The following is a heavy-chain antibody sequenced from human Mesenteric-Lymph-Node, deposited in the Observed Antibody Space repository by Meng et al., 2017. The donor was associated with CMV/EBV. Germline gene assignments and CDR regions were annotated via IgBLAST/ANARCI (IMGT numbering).Heavy chain of an antibody. J-gene: IGHJ4*02. CDR1: GFTFNTYG. CDR2: IRYDGSRQ. Sequence: GESLKISCTASGFTFNTYGMHWVRQAPGKGLEWVAFIRYDGSRQYYGGSVKDRFTISRDSSKNTLYLQMNSLRADDTAVYYCARENYFDYWGQGTLVTVSS. V-gene: IGHV3-30*02. CDR3: ARENYFDY.